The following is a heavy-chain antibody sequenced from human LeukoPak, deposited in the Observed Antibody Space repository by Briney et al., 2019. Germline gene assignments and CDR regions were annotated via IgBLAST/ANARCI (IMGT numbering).Heavy chain of an antibody. CDR1: GGSISSYY. CDR2: VHYSGSI. CDR3: ARLGRYYYDSSGYYY. J-gene: IGHJ4*02. D-gene: IGHD3-22*01. Sequence: PSETLSLTCTVSGGSISSYYWSWIRQPPGKGLEWIGYVHYSGSINYNPSLKSRVTISVDTSKNQFSLKLSSVTAADTAVYYCARLGRYYYDSSGYYYWGQGTLVTVSS. V-gene: IGHV4-59*12.